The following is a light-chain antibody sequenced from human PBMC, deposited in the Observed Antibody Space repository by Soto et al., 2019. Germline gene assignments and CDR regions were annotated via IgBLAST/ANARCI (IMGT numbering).Light chain of an antibody. CDR3: QQYSIWPYT. Sequence: EIVMTQSRATLSVSPGERATLSCRASQSISSNLAWYQQKPGQAPRLLIYGASTRATGIPARFSGSGSGTEFTLTFSSLQSEDFAVYYCQQYSIWPYTFGQGTKLEIK. CDR1: QSISSN. V-gene: IGKV3-15*01. J-gene: IGKJ2*01. CDR2: GAS.